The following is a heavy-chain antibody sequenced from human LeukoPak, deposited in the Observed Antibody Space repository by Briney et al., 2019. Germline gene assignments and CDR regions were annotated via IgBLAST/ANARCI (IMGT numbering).Heavy chain of an antibody. D-gene: IGHD6-13*01. CDR2: IYYSGST. J-gene: IGHJ4*02. CDR3: ARVNSSSWFNDY. V-gene: IGHV4-31*03. CDR1: GGSISGGHYY. Sequence: PSQTLSLTCTVSGGSISGGHYYWSWIRQHPGKGLEWIGYIYYSGSTYYNPSLKSRVTISVDTSKNQFSLKLSSVTAADTAVYYCARVNSSSWFNDYWGQGTLVTVSS.